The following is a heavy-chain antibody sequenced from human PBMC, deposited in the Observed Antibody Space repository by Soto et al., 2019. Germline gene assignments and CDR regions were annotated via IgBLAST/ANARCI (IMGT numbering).Heavy chain of an antibody. CDR3: AVLGYCSGGSCPLTSYYYYYYMDV. CDR1: GYTFTSYD. CDR2: MNPNSGNT. J-gene: IGHJ6*03. D-gene: IGHD2-15*01. V-gene: IGHV1-8*01. Sequence: QVRLVQSGAEVKKPGASVKVSCKASGYTFTSYDINWVRQATGQGLEWMGWMNPNSGNTGYAQKFQGRVTMTRNTSISTAYMELSSLRSEDTAVYYCAVLGYCSGGSCPLTSYYYYYYMDVWGKGTTVTVSS.